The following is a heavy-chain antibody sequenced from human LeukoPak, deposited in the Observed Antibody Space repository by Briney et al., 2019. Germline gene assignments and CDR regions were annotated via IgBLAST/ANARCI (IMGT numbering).Heavy chain of an antibody. CDR1: GGSISSSNW. Sequence: SGTLSLTCAVSGGSISSSNWWSWVRQPPGKGLEWIGEIYHSGSTNYNPSLKSRVTISVDTSKKQFSLKLSSVTAADTAVYYCARVSSSWYQDWYFDLWGRGTLVTVSS. CDR2: IYHSGST. J-gene: IGHJ2*01. CDR3: ARVSSSWYQDWYFDL. D-gene: IGHD6-13*01. V-gene: IGHV4-4*02.